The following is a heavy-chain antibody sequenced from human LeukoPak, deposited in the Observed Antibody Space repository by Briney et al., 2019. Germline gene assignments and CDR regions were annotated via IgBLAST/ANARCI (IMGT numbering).Heavy chain of an antibody. CDR3: ARGYSSSWYYFGY. CDR2: IYYSGST. D-gene: IGHD6-13*01. V-gene: IGHV4-59*08. Sequence: SETLSLTCTVSGGSISSYYWSWIRQPPGKGLEWIGYIYYSGSTNYNPSLKSRVTISVDTSKNQFSLKLSSVTAADTAVYYCARGYSSSWYYFGYWGQGTLVTVSS. CDR1: GGSISSYY. J-gene: IGHJ4*02.